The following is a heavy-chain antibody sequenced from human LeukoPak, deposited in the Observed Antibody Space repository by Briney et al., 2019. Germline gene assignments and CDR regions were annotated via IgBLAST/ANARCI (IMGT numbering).Heavy chain of an antibody. CDR3: ARGGIAAARPPEYFQH. CDR1: GGTFSSYA. Sequence: ASVKASCKASGGTFSSYAISWVRQAPGQGLEWMGRIIPIFGTANYAQKFQGRVTITTDESTSTAYMELSSLRSEDTAVYYCARGGIAAARPPEYFQHWGQGTLVTVSS. V-gene: IGHV1-69*05. D-gene: IGHD6-13*01. J-gene: IGHJ1*01. CDR2: IIPIFGTA.